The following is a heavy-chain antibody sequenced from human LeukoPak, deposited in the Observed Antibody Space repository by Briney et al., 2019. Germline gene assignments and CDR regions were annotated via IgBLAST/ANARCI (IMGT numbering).Heavy chain of an antibody. J-gene: IGHJ4*02. V-gene: IGHV1-24*01. CDR3: ASKRYIVVVVAAKSKLSGTFDY. CDR2: FDPEDGET. Sequence: GASVKVSCKVSGYTLTELSMHWVRQAPGKGLEWMGGFDPEDGETIYAQKFQGRVTMTEDTSTDTAYMELSSLRSEDTAVYYCASKRYIVVVVAAKSKLSGTFDYWGQGTLVTVSS. CDR1: GYTLTELS. D-gene: IGHD2-15*01.